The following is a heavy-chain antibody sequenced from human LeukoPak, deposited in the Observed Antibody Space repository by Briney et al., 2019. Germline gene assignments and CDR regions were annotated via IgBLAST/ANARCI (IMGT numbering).Heavy chain of an antibody. CDR2: ISGSGGST. CDR1: GFTFSSYA. D-gene: IGHD1-7*01. CDR3: AKVNRRGDWNYVSLLLAFDI. J-gene: IGHJ3*02. V-gene: IGHV3-23*01. Sequence: GGSLRLSCAASGFTFSSYAMSWVRQAPGKGLEWVSAISGSGGSTYYADSVKGRFTISRDNSKNTLYLQMNSLRAEDTAVYYCAKVNRRGDWNYVSLLLAFDIWGQGTMVTVSS.